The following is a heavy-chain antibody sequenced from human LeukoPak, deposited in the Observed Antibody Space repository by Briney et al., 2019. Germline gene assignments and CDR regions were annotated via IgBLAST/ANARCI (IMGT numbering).Heavy chain of an antibody. CDR3: ATSYDFWSGYQYGMDV. Sequence: PGGSLRLSCAASGFTFSSYAMSWVRQAPGKGLEWVSAISGSDDSTYYADSVKGRFTISRDNSKNTLYLQMNSLRAEDTAVYYCATSYDFWSGYQYGMDVWGQGTTVTVSS. D-gene: IGHD3-3*01. V-gene: IGHV3-23*01. J-gene: IGHJ6*02. CDR1: GFTFSSYA. CDR2: ISGSDDST.